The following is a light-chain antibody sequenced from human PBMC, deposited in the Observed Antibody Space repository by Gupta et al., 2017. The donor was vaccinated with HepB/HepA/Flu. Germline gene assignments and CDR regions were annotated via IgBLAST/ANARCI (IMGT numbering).Light chain of an antibody. V-gene: IGKV3-20*01. CDR1: QSVSSSY. CDR2: GAS. J-gene: IGKJ1*01. CDR3: QQESSSPRT. Sequence: EIVLTQSPGTLSLSPGERATLSCRASQSVSSSYLAWYQQKPGQAPRLLIYGASSRATGFPDRFSGSGSGTEFTLTISRLEPEDFAVYYCQQESSSPRTFGQGTKVEIK.